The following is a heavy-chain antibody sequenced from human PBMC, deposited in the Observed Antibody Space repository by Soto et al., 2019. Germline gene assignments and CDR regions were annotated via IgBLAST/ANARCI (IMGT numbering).Heavy chain of an antibody. CDR3: VKDGAVTFSGWFFDY. J-gene: IGHJ4*02. V-gene: IGHV3-64D*06. CDR2: ISFNGGDT. D-gene: IGHD4-4*01. Sequence: VGSLRLSCSASGFPFSRFAIHWVRQAPGKGLVYVSGISFNGGDTYHADSVKGRFSISRDNSKNTVYLQMSSLRAEDTAVYYCVKDGAVTFSGWFFDYWGQGTPVTVS. CDR1: GFPFSRFA.